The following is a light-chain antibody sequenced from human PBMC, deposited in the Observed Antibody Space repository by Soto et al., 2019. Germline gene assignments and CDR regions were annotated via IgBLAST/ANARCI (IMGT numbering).Light chain of an antibody. Sequence: IQPSWSRSTQCHPVGASLAITCRASQRINNWLAWYQLKPGKAPKLLIYDASTLERGVPSRFSGSGSGTEFTLTITSLQPDDFATYYCQQYASYSPTFGQGTKV. V-gene: IGKV1-5*01. CDR1: QRINNW. CDR3: QQYASYSPT. J-gene: IGKJ1*01. CDR2: DAS.